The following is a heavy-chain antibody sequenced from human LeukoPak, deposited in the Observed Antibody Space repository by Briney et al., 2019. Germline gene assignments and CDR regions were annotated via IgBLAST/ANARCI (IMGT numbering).Heavy chain of an antibody. J-gene: IGHJ4*02. D-gene: IGHD3-22*01. CDR3: ARGRGSSGPPREFDY. CDR2: INHSGST. CDR1: GGSFSGYY. V-gene: IGHV4-34*01. Sequence: SETLSLTCAVYGGSFSGYYWSWIRQPPGKGLEWIGEINHSGSTNYNPSLKSRVTISVDTSKNQFSLKLSSVTAADTAVYYCARGRGSSGPPREFDYWGQGTLVTVSS.